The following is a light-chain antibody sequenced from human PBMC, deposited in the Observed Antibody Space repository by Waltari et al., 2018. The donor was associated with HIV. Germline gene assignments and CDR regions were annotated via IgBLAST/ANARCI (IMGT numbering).Light chain of an antibody. CDR1: SSDIGIHNV. V-gene: IGLV2-23*02. CDR3: CSYAACSTSPLV. J-gene: IGLJ1*01. Sequence: QPALTQPASVSGSPGQSITLSCTGPSSDIGIHNVVSWYKQHPNTAPTLLIYEVSQRPSGVSARFSASKSGNTASLTISGLQADDEADYYCCSYAACSTSPLVFGTGTKVTVL. CDR2: EVS.